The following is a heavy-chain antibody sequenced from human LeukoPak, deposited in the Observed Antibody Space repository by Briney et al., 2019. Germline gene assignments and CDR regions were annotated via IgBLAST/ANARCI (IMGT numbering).Heavy chain of an antibody. J-gene: IGHJ5*02. CDR3: ARDSYYGSGSYYKRRGWFDP. CDR1: GFTFSSYE. CDR2: ISSSGSTI. D-gene: IGHD3-10*01. V-gene: IGHV3-48*03. Sequence: TGGSLRLSCAASGFTFSSYEVNWVRQAPGKGLEWVSYISSSGSTIYYADSVKGRFTISRDNAKNSLYLQMNSLRAEDTAVYYCARDSYYGSGSYYKRRGWFDPWGQGTLVTVSS.